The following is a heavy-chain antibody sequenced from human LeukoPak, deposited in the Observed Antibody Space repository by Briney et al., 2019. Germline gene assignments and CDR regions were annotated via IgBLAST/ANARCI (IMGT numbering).Heavy chain of an antibody. CDR3: ARRGLSARLGYCSSTSCHNFDY. CDR2: IKHSGST. Sequence: TPSETLSLTCAVYGGSFSGYYWSWIRQPPGKGLEWIGEIKHSGSTNYNPSLKSRVTISVDTSKNQFSLKLSSVTAADTAVYYCARRGLSARLGYCSSTSCHNFDYWGQGTLVTVSS. J-gene: IGHJ4*02. D-gene: IGHD2-2*01. CDR1: GGSFSGYY. V-gene: IGHV4-34*01.